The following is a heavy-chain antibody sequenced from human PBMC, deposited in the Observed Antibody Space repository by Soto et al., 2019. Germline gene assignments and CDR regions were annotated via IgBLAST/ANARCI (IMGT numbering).Heavy chain of an antibody. J-gene: IGHJ6*03. CDR3: GRHATGDRLWFGDQSKGVRYYYYMDV. Sequence: SETLSLTCTVSGGSISSYYWSWIRQPPGKGLGWIGYIYYSGSTNYNPSLKSRVTISVDTSKNQFSLKLSSVTAADTAVYYCGRHATGDRLWFGDQSKGVRYYYYMDVWGKGTTVTVS. D-gene: IGHD3-10*01. V-gene: IGHV4-59*08. CDR2: IYYSGST. CDR1: GGSISSYY.